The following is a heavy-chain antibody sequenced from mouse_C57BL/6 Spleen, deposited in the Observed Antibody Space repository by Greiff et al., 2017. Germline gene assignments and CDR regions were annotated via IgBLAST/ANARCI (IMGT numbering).Heavy chain of an antibody. CDR3: ANYGSSLYFDY. V-gene: IGHV1-82*01. CDR1: GYAFSSSW. Sequence: VQGVESGPELVKPGASVKISCKASGYAFSSSWMNWVKQRPGKGLEWIGRIYPGDGDTNCNGKFKGKATLTADKSSSTAYMQLISLTSEDSAVYFCANYGSSLYFDYWGQGTTLTVSS. D-gene: IGHD1-1*01. J-gene: IGHJ2*01. CDR2: IYPGDGDT.